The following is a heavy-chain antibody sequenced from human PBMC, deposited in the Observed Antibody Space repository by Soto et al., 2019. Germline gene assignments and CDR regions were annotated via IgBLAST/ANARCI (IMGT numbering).Heavy chain of an antibody. V-gene: IGHV3-64*04. Sequence: LRLSCSASGFTFSSYAMHWVRQAPGKGLEYVSAISSNGGSTYYADSVKGRFTISRDNSKNTLYLQMNSLRAEDTALYYCAKCMQAYWNYDAHHIWGQGTMVTVSS. CDR1: GFTFSSYA. CDR2: ISSNGGST. CDR3: AKCMQAYWNYDAHHI. J-gene: IGHJ3*02. D-gene: IGHD2-8*01.